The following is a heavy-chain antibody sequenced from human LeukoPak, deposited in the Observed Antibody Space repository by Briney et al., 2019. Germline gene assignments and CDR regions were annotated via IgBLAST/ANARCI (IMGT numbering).Heavy chain of an antibody. Sequence: PSETLSLTCTVSGGSISSYYWSWVRQPPGKGLEWIGYIYYSGSTNYNPSLKSRVTISVDTSKNQFSLKLSSVTAADTAVYYCARQRSPPTTVPSGWYIPSYCYYGMDVWGQGTTVTVSS. CDR1: GGSISSYY. CDR3: ARQRSPPTTVPSGWYIPSYCYYGMDV. V-gene: IGHV4-59*08. CDR2: IYYSGST. J-gene: IGHJ6*02. D-gene: IGHD6-19*01.